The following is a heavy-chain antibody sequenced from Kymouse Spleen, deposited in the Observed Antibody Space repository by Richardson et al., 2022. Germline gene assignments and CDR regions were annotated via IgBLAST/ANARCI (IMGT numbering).Heavy chain of an antibody. CDR3: ARYSSGWYDYYYYGMDV. Sequence: EVQLVESGGGLVQPGGSLRLSCAASGFTFSSYWMHWVRQAPGKGLVWVSRINSDGSSTSYADSVKGRFTISRDNAKNTLYLQMNSLRAEDTAVYYCARYSSGWYDYYYYGMDVWGQGTTVTVSS. CDR1: GFTFSSYW. J-gene: IGHJ6*02. D-gene: IGHD6-19*01. CDR2: INSDGSST. V-gene: IGHV3-74*01.